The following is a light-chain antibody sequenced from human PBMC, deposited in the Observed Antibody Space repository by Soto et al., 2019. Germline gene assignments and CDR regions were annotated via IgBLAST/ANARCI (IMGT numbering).Light chain of an antibody. CDR2: DAS. CDR3: QQRSNWPLS. J-gene: IGKJ4*01. Sequence: EIVLTQSPATLSLSPGERATLSCRASQSVSSYLAWYQQKPGQAPRLLIYDASNSATGIPARFSGSGSGTDITSTISSLEPEDFAVYYWQQRSNWPLSFGGGTKVESK. CDR1: QSVSSY. V-gene: IGKV3-11*01.